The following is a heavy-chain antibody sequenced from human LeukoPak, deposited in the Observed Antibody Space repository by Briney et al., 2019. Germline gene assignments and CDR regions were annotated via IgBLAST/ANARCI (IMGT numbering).Heavy chain of an antibody. CDR2: INTNTGNP. CDR1: GYTFSNYA. Sequence: ASVKVSCKASGYTFSNYAMNWVRQAPGQGLEWMGWINTNTGNPTYAQGFTGRVVFSLDTSVSTAYLQISSLKAEDTAVYYCARESASAFDFWGQGTMVTVSS. V-gene: IGHV7-4-1*02. CDR3: ARESASAFDF. D-gene: IGHD6-25*01. J-gene: IGHJ3*01.